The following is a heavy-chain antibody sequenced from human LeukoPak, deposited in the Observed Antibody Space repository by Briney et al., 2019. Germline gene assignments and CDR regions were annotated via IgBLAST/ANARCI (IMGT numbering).Heavy chain of an antibody. CDR2: IYTSGST. V-gene: IGHV4-61*02. CDR1: GGSISSGSYY. Sequence: PSQTLSLTCTVSGGSISSGSYYWSWIRQPAGKGLEWIGRIYTSGSTNYNPSLKSRVTISVDTSKNQFSLKLSSVTAADTAVYYCARGPKVAYSSSPGLYYMDVWGKGTTVTVSS. D-gene: IGHD6-6*01. CDR3: ARGPKVAYSSSPGLYYMDV. J-gene: IGHJ6*03.